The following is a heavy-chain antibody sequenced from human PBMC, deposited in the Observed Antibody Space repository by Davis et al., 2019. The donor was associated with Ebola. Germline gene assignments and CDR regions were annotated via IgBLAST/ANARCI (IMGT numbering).Heavy chain of an antibody. V-gene: IGHV3-30*03. Sequence: PGGSLRLSCAASGFTFSYHGMHWVRQAPGKGLEWVAVISDNGNIRYDADPVKGRFTISRDNSKNTLYLQMNSLRAEDTAVYYCARDTRLSYWGQGTLVTVSS. CDR3: ARDTRLSY. CDR1: GFTFSYHG. CDR2: ISDNGNIR. D-gene: IGHD2-21*01. J-gene: IGHJ4*02.